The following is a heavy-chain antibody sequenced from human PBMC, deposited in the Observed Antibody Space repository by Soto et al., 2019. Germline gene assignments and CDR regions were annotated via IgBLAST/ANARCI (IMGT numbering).Heavy chain of an antibody. J-gene: IGHJ4*02. V-gene: IGHV3-53*01. CDR1: GFTVSRNY. CDR2: IYSDDSS. CDR3: VTVVSSGYQDY. Sequence: EVQLVESGGGLIQPGGSLRLSCAVSGFTVSRNYVCWVRQAPGKGLEWVSVIYSDDSSYHADSVKGRFTISRDNSKNTMYLEMNSLRAEDTAVYYCVTVVSSGYQDYWGQGTLVTVSS. D-gene: IGHD3-22*01.